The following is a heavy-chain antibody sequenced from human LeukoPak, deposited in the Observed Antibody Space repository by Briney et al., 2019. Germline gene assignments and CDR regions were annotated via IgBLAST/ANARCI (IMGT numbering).Heavy chain of an antibody. Sequence: ASVKVSCKASGYNFTSYGVTWVRQAPGQGLEWMGWLSSYSGKTNYAQKLQGRVTMTTDTSTSTAYMELKSLTSDDTAVYYCARDLGQSWSHFDYWGQGTLLTVSS. D-gene: IGHD2-8*01. CDR2: LSSYSGKT. V-gene: IGHV1-18*01. J-gene: IGHJ4*02. CDR1: GYNFTSYG. CDR3: ARDLGQSWSHFDY.